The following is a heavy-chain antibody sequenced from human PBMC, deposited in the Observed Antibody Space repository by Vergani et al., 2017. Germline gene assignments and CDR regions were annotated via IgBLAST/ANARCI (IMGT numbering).Heavy chain of an antibody. CDR1: GFTFSSYS. Sequence: EVQLMESGGGLVKPGGSLRLSCAASGFTFSSYSMNWVRQAPGKGLEWVSSISSSSSYIYYADSVKGRFTISRDNAKNSLYLQMNSLRAEDTAVYYCARDLRGDYVDYYYGMDVWGQGTTVTVSS. J-gene: IGHJ6*02. V-gene: IGHV3-21*01. CDR2: ISSSSSYI. D-gene: IGHD4-17*01. CDR3: ARDLRGDYVDYYYGMDV.